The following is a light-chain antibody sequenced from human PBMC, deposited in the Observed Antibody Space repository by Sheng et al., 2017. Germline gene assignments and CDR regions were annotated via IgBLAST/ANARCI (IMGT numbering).Light chain of an antibody. Sequence: EIVLTQSPGTLSLSPGERATLSCKASQDVSTSYLAWYQQKPGQAPRLLIYDASNRATGIPARFSGSGSGTDFTLTISSLEPEDFAVYYCQQRSKWPVTFGPGTKVDIK. CDR1: QDVSTSY. CDR3: QQRSKWPVT. V-gene: IGKV3D-11*01. CDR2: DAS. J-gene: IGKJ3*01.